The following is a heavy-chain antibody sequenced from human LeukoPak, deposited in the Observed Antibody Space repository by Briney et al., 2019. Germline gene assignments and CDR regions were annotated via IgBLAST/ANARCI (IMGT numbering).Heavy chain of an antibody. Sequence: NPSETLSLTCTDSGGSIGSGDYYWSWVRQPPGKVLEWIGYIYYSGSTYYNPSLNSRVTISVDTSENHFSLKLSSVTAADTAVYYCARLFGGYDFRGFYFDYWGQGALVTVSS. CDR2: IYYSGST. D-gene: IGHD5-12*01. CDR1: GGSIGSGDYY. J-gene: IGHJ4*02. V-gene: IGHV4-30-4*01. CDR3: ARLFGGYDFRGFYFDY.